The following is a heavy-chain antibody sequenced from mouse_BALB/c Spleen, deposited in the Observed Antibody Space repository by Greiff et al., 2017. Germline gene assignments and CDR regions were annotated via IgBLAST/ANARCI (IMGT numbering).Heavy chain of an antibody. D-gene: IGHD2-12*01. Sequence: EVMLVESGGGLVQPGGSLRLSCATSGFTFTDYYMSWVRQPPGKALEWLGFIRNKANGYTTEYSASVKGRFTISRDNSQSILYLQMNTLRAEDSATYYCARDRGYYSYWGQGTLVTVSA. V-gene: IGHV7-3*02. CDR2: IRNKANGYTT. J-gene: IGHJ3*01. CDR3: ARDRGYYSY. CDR1: GFTFTDYY.